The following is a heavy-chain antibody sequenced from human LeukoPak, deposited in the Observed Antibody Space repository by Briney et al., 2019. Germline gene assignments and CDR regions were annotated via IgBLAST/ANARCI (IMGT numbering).Heavy chain of an antibody. Sequence: PGRSLRLSCAASGFTFSSYGMHWVRQATGKGLEWVSAIGTAGDTYYPGSVKGRFTISRENAKNSLYLQMNSLRAEDTAVYFCAKEPHMLTGYYTDYFDYWGQGTLVTVSS. J-gene: IGHJ4*02. CDR3: AKEPHMLTGYYTDYFDY. D-gene: IGHD3-9*01. CDR1: GFTFSSYG. V-gene: IGHV3-13*01. CDR2: IGTAGDT.